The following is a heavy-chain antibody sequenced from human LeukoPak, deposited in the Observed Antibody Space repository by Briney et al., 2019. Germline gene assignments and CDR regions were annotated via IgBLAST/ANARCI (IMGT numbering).Heavy chain of an antibody. J-gene: IGHJ4*02. D-gene: IGHD3-22*01. CDR3: TADLSDSSAWSFDY. CDR1: GFTFSDAW. CDR2: IRNKSEGEPT. Sequence: PGGSLRLSCAASGFTFSDAWLSWVRQAPGKGLEWIGRIRNKSEGEPTDYPGPVKGRFTISRDHSKNTLYLQMNSLRTEDTAVYYCTADLSDSSAWSFDYWGQGTLVTVSS. V-gene: IGHV3-15*01.